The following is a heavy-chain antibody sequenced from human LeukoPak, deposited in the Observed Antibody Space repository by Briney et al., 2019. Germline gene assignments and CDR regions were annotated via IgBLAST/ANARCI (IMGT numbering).Heavy chain of an antibody. CDR1: GFTFSSYW. CDR3: ARDKGFSYGDHFDY. D-gene: IGHD4-17*01. J-gene: IGHJ4*02. CDR2: IKQDGSEK. Sequence: PGGSLRLPCAASGFTFSSYWMSWVRQAPGKGLEWVANIKQDGSEKYYVDSVKGRFTISRDNAKNSLYLQMNSLRAEDTAVYYCARDKGFSYGDHFDYWGQGTLVTVSS. V-gene: IGHV3-7*01.